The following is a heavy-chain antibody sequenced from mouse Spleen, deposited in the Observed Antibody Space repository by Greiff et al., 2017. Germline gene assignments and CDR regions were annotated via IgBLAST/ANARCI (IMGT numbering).Heavy chain of an antibody. CDR2: ISSGSSTI. V-gene: IGHV5-17*01. CDR3: ARDDNYGGFAY. CDR1: GFTFSDYG. J-gene: IGHJ3*01. Sequence: EVQRVESGGGLVKPGGSLKLSCAASGFTFSDYGMHWVRQAPEKGLEWVAYISSGSSTIYYADTVKGRFTISRDNAKNTLFLQMTSLRSEDTAMYYCARDDNYGGFAYWGQGTLVTVSA. D-gene: IGHD2-1*01.